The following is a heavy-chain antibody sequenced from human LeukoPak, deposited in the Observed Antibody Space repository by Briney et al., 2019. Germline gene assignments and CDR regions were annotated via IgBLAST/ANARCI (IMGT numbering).Heavy chain of an antibody. J-gene: IGHJ6*03. D-gene: IGHD4-17*01. Sequence: PGGSLRLSCAASGFTFSDYYMSWIRQAPGKGLEWVSYISSSGSTIYYADSVKGRFTISRDNAKNSLYLQMNSLRAEDTAVYYCARVNSGYGDPFDHYYYMDVWGKGTTVTVSS. CDR1: GFTFSDYY. CDR3: ARVNSGYGDPFDHYYYMDV. CDR2: ISSSGSTI. V-gene: IGHV3-11*04.